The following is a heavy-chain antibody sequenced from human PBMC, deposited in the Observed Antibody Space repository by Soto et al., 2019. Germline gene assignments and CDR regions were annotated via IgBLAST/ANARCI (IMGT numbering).Heavy chain of an antibody. CDR2: ISGSDDST. Sequence: GGSVRLSCAASGVSFSSYAMSWVRQAPGKGLEWVSVISGSDDSTYYADSVKGRVTISRDNSKNTLYLQMNSLRAEDTAVYYSAKRSSSSTFDYWGQGTLVTVSS. CDR1: GVSFSSYA. D-gene: IGHD6-6*01. J-gene: IGHJ4*02. CDR3: AKRSSSSTFDY. V-gene: IGHV3-23*01.